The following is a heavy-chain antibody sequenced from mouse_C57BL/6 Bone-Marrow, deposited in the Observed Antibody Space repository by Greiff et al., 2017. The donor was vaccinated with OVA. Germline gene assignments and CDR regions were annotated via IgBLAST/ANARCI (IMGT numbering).Heavy chain of an antibody. CDR1: GFTFSSYG. CDR2: ISSGGSYT. Sequence: EVQRVESGGDLVKPGGSLKLSCAASGFTFSSYGMSWVRQTPDKRLEWVATISSGGSYTYYPDSVKGRFTISRDNAKNTLYLQMSSLKSEDTAMYYCARRSYYYGSPPFAYWGKGLWSLSLQ. V-gene: IGHV5-6*01. J-gene: IGHJ3*01. CDR3: ARRSYYYGSPPFAY. D-gene: IGHD1-1*01.